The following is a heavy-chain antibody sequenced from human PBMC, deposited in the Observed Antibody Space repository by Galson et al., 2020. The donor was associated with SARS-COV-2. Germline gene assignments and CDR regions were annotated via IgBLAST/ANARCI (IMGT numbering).Heavy chain of an antibody. CDR2: IVVGSGNT. D-gene: IGHD3-22*01. CDR3: VANEEFYYDSSGRTSGLYGLDV. V-gene: IGHV1-58*01. CDR1: GFTFSSFA. J-gene: IGHJ6*02. Sequence: SVKVSCKASGFTFSSFAVQWVRQAGGQRLEWIGWIVVGSGNTKYAQKFQDRVTITRDMSTRTAYMELSSLRSGDTAVYYCVANEEFYYDSSGRTSGLYGLDVWGQGTTVTVSS.